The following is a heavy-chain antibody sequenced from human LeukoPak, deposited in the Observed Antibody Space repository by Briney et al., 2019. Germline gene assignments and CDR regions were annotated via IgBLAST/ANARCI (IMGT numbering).Heavy chain of an antibody. CDR2: IYYSGST. CDR3: ARRRYSSSWQAGAAFDI. Sequence: PSETLSLTCTVSGGSISSYYWSWIRQPPGKGLEWIGYIYYSGSTNYNPSLKSRVTISVDTSKNQFSLKLSSVTAADTAVYYCARRRYSSSWQAGAAFDIWGQGTMVTVSS. CDR1: GGSISSYY. V-gene: IGHV4-59*08. J-gene: IGHJ3*02. D-gene: IGHD6-13*01.